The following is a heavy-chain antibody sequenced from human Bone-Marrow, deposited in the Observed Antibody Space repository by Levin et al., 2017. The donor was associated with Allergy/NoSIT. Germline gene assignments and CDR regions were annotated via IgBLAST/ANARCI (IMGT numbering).Heavy chain of an antibody. CDR2: IYYSGST. CDR3: ARGTYYYDSRGYSHFDY. D-gene: IGHD3-22*01. J-gene: IGHJ4*02. V-gene: IGHV4-30-4*01. CDR1: GGSISSGDYY. Sequence: PSETLSLTCTVSGGSISSGDYYWSRIRQPPGKGLEWIGYIYYSGSTYYNPSLKSRVTISVDTSKNQFSLKLSSVTAADTAVYYCARGTYYYDSRGYSHFDYWGQGTLVTVSS.